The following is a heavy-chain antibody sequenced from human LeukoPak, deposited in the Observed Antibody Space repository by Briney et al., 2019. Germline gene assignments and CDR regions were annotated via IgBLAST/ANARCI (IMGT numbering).Heavy chain of an antibody. J-gene: IGHJ4*01. CDR3: GIQLPTAAADTRGYFDY. CDR1: GGSIGIGDYY. Sequence: PSETLSLTCSVSGGSIGIGDYYWGWIRQAPGKGLEWIGSIFFGGSTHYNPSLKSRATISVDTSKNQFSLKLTSVTGADAVIYYCGIQLPTAAADTRGYFDYWGQGTVVTVSS. CDR2: IFFGGST. D-gene: IGHD6-25*01. V-gene: IGHV4-39*01.